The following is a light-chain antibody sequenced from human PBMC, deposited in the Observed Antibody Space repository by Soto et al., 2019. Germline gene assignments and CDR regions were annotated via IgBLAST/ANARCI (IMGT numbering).Light chain of an antibody. CDR2: EVS. CDR1: SSDVGGYNY. V-gene: IGLV2-14*01. J-gene: IGLJ2*01. CDR3: SSYTGYNTVL. Sequence: QSALTQPASVSGSPGQSITISCTGTSSDVGGYNYVSWYQQHPGKAPKLMIYEVSNRPSGVSNRFSGSKSGNTASLTISGLQAEDEADYYCSSYTGYNTVLFGGGTQLTVL.